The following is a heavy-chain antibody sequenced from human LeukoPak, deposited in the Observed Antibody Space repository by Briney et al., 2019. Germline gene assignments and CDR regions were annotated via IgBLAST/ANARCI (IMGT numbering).Heavy chain of an antibody. V-gene: IGHV4-31*03. CDR3: ARDAGPYILTGPYYYGMDV. CDR1: GGSISSSSYY. CDR2: IYYSGST. Sequence: PSETLSLTCTVSGGSISSSSYYWGWIRQHPGKGLEWIGYIYYSGSTYYNPSLKSRVTISVDTSKNQFSLKLSSVTAADTAVYYCARDAGPYILTGPYYYGMDVWGQGTTVTVSS. D-gene: IGHD3-9*01. J-gene: IGHJ6*02.